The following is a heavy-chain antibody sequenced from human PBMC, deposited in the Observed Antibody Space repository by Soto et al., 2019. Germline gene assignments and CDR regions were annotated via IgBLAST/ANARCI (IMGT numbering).Heavy chain of an antibody. CDR3: ARVGVHCGGDCYIRDAFDI. CDR2: ISSNGGST. CDR1: GFTFSSYA. D-gene: IGHD2-21*02. J-gene: IGHJ3*02. Sequence: PRGSLRLSCAASGFTFSSYAMHWVRQAPGKGLEYVSAISSNGGSTYYANSVKGRFTISRDNSKNTLYLQMGSLRAEDMAVYYCARVGVHCGGDCYIRDAFDICGQGSMVPVSS. V-gene: IGHV3-64*01.